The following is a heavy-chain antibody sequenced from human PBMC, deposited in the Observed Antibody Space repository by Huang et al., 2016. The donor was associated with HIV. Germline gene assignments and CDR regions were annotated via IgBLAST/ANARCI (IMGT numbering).Heavy chain of an antibody. J-gene: IGHJ5*02. CDR2: INHRGST. CDR3: AREIMISFGGPFDP. CDR1: GGSFSSYY. V-gene: IGHV4-34*01. D-gene: IGHD3-16*01. Sequence: QVPLHQWGAGLLKPSETLSLTCAVYGGSFSSYYWNWIRQSPGKGLEWIGQINHRGSTTYNPSLKSRVTMSVDTSKNQFSLRLSSVTAADTAVYYCAREIMISFGGPFDPWGQGTLVTVSS.